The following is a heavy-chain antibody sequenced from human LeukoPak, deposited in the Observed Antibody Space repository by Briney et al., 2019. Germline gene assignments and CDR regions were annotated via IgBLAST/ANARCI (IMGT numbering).Heavy chain of an antibody. CDR3: ASPTGTEYHDAFDI. D-gene: IGHD1-1*01. V-gene: IGHV3-11*01. CDR1: GFTVSSNY. Sequence: PGGSLRLSCAASGFTVSSNYMSWIRQAPGKGLEWVSYISSSGTTIYYADSVKGRFTISRDNAKNSLYLQMNSLRAEDTAVYYCASPTGTEYHDAFDIWGQGTMVTVSS. J-gene: IGHJ3*02. CDR2: ISSSGTTI.